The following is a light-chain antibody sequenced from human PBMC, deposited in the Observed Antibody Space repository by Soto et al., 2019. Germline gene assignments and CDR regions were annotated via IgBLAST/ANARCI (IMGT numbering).Light chain of an antibody. CDR2: DAS. J-gene: IGKJ1*01. CDR3: QYYHSFSWT. V-gene: IGKV1-5*01. CDR1: QSISTW. Sequence: DIQMTQSPSSLSASVGDRVTITCRASQSISTWLAWYQQKPGKAPKLLICDASSLETGVPSRFSGSGSGTEFTLTISSLQPDDFATYYCQYYHSFSWTFGQGTKVDIK.